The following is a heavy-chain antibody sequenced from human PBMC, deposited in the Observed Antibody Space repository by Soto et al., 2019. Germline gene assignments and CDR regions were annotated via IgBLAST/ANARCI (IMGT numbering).Heavy chain of an antibody. J-gene: IGHJ5*02. CDR3: SRGRAVAGDNWFDP. V-gene: IGHV1-69*06. Sequence: QVQLVQSGAEVKKPGSSVKVSCKASGGTFSSYAISWVRQPPGQGLEWMGGIIPIFGTANYAQKFQGRVTIPANKSTSKAYMELSSLRSEYTAVYYCSRGRAVAGDNWFDPWGQGTLVTVSS. CDR2: IIPIFGTA. D-gene: IGHD6-19*01. CDR1: GGTFSSYA.